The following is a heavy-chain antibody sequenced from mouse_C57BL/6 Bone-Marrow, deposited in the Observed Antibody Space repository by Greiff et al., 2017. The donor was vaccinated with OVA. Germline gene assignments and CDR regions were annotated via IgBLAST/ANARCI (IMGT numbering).Heavy chain of an antibody. Sequence: EVQLQQSGAELVMPGASVKLSCTASGFNIKDDYMHWVKQRPEQGLEWIGWIDPENGDTEYASKFQGKATITADTSSNTAYLQLSSLTSEDTAVYYCTFMVTTRAYWCQGTLVTVSA. D-gene: IGHD2-2*01. J-gene: IGHJ3*01. CDR1: GFNIKDDY. CDR2: IDPENGDT. V-gene: IGHV14-4*01. CDR3: TFMVTTRAY.